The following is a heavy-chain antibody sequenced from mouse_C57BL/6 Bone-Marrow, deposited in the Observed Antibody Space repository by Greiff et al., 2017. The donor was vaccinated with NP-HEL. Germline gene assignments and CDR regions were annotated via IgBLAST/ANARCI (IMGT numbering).Heavy chain of an antibody. J-gene: IGHJ3*01. CDR2: INPNNGGT. V-gene: IGHV1-18*01. D-gene: IGHD2-4*01. CDR1: GYTFTDYN. CDR3: ARGGIYYDYPAWFAY. Sequence: VQLQQSGPELVKPGASVKIPCKASGYTFTDYNMDWVKQSHGKSLEWIGDINPNNGGTIYNQKFKGKATLTVDKSSSTAYMELRSLTSEDTAVYYCARGGIYYDYPAWFAYWGQGTLVTVSA.